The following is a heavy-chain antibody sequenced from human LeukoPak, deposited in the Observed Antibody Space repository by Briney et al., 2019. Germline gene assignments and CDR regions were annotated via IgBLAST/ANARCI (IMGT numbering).Heavy chain of an antibody. CDR1: GFTFSSFG. D-gene: IGHD1-26*01. J-gene: IGHJ4*02. CDR2: INHSGST. Sequence: PGGSLRLSCAASGFTFSSFGMSWVRQAPGKGLEWIGEINHSGSTNYNPSLKSRVTISVDTSKNQFSLKLSSVTAADTAVYYCARHLGWELQPSEYFDYWGQGTLVTVSS. CDR3: ARHLGWELQPSEYFDY. V-gene: IGHV4-34*01.